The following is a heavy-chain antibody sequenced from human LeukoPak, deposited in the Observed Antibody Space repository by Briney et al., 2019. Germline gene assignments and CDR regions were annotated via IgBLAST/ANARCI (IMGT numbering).Heavy chain of an antibody. CDR1: GYTFTGYY. Sequence: ASVKVSCKASGYTFTGYYMHWVRQAPGQGLEWMGCINPNSGGTDYAQKFQGRVTMARDTSISTAYMELSSLTSDDTAVYYCSRGRADGYSGYDFGDYWGQGTLVTVSS. D-gene: IGHD5-12*01. J-gene: IGHJ4*02. CDR2: INPNSGGT. V-gene: IGHV1-2*02. CDR3: SRGRADGYSGYDFGDY.